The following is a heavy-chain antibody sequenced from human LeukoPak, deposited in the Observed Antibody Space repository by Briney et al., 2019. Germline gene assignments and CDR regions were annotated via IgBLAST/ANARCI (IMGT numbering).Heavy chain of an antibody. Sequence: SETLSLTCAVYGGSFSGYYWSWIRQPPGKGLEWIGEINHSGSTNYNPSLKSRVTISVGTSKNQFSLKLSSVTAADTAAYYCANSGLNWFDPWGQGTLVTVSS. CDR1: GGSFSGYY. J-gene: IGHJ5*02. CDR3: ANSGLNWFDP. V-gene: IGHV4-34*01. D-gene: IGHD4-17*01. CDR2: INHSGST.